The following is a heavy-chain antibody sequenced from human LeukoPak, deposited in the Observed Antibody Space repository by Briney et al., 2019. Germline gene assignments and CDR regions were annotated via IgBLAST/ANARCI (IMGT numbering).Heavy chain of an antibody. CDR3: ARDLKYDYGDYGGAFDI. CDR1: GGSISGYY. V-gene: IGHV4-4*07. CDR2: IYTSGST. D-gene: IGHD4-17*01. J-gene: IGHJ3*02. Sequence: PETLSLTCTVSGGSISGYYWSWIRQPAGKGLEWIGRIYTSGSTNYNPSLKSRVTMSVDTSKNQFSLKLSSVTAADTAVYYCARDLKYDYGDYGGAFDIWGQGTMVTVSS.